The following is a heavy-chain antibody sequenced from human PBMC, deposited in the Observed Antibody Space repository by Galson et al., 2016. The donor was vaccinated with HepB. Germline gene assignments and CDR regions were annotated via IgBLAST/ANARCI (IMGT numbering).Heavy chain of an antibody. CDR2: IYPDDSHT. CDR3: ARHRWAKYEVFDI. J-gene: IGHJ3*02. CDR1: GYTFTNYW. D-gene: IGHD2/OR15-2a*01. Sequence: QSGAEVKKPGESLKISCKGSGYTFTNYWIGWVRQMPGKGLEWMGSIYPDDSHTRYSPSPPGQVTISADKSINTAYVQWSSLKASATSMSYCARHRWAKYEVFDIGGQGTVVTVSS. V-gene: IGHV5-51*01.